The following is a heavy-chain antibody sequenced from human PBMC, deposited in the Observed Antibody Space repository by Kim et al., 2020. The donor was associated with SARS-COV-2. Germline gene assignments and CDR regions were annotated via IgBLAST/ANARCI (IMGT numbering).Heavy chain of an antibody. V-gene: IGHV3-74*01. J-gene: IGHJ6*02. CDR3: ARTIPSYYGMDV. Sequence: GGSLRLSCAASGFTLSTCWVHWVRQAPGKGLVWVSRISSDGSGTSYADSVKGRFTISKDNAKNTLYLQMNSLRAEDTAVYYCARTIPSYYGMDVLGQGAT. CDR1: GFTLSTCW. CDR2: ISSDGSGT. D-gene: IGHD3-9*01.